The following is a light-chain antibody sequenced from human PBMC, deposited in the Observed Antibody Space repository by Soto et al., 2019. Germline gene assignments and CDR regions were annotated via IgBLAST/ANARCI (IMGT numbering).Light chain of an antibody. CDR3: QQYKSYFWT. Sequence: DIQMTQSPPTLSASVGDRVTITCRASQSINTWLAWYQQKPGTAPKLLIYDASSLQSEVPSRFSGSGSGTEFTLTISSLQPDDSATYYCQQYKSYFWTFGQGTKVDIK. CDR1: QSINTW. V-gene: IGKV1-5*01. CDR2: DAS. J-gene: IGKJ1*01.